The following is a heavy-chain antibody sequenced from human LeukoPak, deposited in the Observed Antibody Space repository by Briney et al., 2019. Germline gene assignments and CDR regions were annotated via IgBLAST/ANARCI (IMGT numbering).Heavy chain of an antibody. V-gene: IGHV3-48*03. D-gene: IGHD2-2*01. CDR3: AREGIVVVPVYGMDV. CDR1: GFTFSSYA. J-gene: IGHJ6*04. CDR2: ISSSGSTI. Sequence: GGSLRLSCAASGFTFSSYAMNWVRQAPGKGLEWVSYISSSGSTIYYADSVKGRFTISRGNAKNSLYLQMNSLRAEDTAVYYCAREGIVVVPVYGMDVWGKGTTVTVSS.